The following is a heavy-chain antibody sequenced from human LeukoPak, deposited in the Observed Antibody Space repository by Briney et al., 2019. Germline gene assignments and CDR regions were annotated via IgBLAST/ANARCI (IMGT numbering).Heavy chain of an antibody. V-gene: IGHV3-30*18. CDR1: GFTFSSYG. Sequence: GGSLRLSCAASGFTFSSYGMHWVRQAPGKGLEWVAVISHDGSNKYYADSVKGRFTISRDNSKNTLYLQMNSLRAEDTAVYYCAKVYGGLDYYYYDSSGPVMDVWGQGTTVTVSS. CDR2: ISHDGSNK. D-gene: IGHD3-22*01. J-gene: IGHJ6*02. CDR3: AKVYGGLDYYYYDSSGPVMDV.